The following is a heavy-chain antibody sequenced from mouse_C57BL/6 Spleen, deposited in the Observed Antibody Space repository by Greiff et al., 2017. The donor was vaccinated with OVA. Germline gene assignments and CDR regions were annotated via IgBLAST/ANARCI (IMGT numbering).Heavy chain of an antibody. D-gene: IGHD1-1*01. Sequence: VQLQQSGAELVKPGASVKISCKASGYAFSSYWMNWVKQRPGQGLEWIGQIYPGDGDTNYNRKFKGKATLTADKSSSTASMQLSSLTSEDSAVYFCARGLLRMTVDYWGQGTTLTVSS. CDR3: ARGLLRMTVDY. CDR2: IYPGDGDT. V-gene: IGHV1-80*01. CDR1: GYAFSSYW. J-gene: IGHJ2*01.